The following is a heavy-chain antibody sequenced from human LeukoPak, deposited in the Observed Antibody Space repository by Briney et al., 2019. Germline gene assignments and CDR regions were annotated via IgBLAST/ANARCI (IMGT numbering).Heavy chain of an antibody. CDR2: IYTSETT. CDR1: GGSISSYY. D-gene: IGHD3-9*01. J-gene: IGHJ3*02. Sequence: SETLSLTCTVSGGSISSYYWSWIRQPAGKGLERIGRIYTSETTNYNPSLKSRVTMSVDTSKNQFSLKLSSVIATDTAVYFCARALLPYSHILTGYYKHPIDAFDIWGHGTKVTVSS. CDR3: ARALLPYSHILTGYYKHPIDAFDI. V-gene: IGHV4-4*07.